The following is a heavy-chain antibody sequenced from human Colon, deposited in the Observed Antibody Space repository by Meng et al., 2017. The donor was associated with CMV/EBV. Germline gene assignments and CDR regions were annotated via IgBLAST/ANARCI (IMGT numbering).Heavy chain of an antibody. CDR1: GFTFSSYA. V-gene: IGHV3-23*01. D-gene: IGHD2-2*02. Sequence: GESLKISCAASGFTFSSYAMSWVRQAPGKGLEWVSSIGTGGRTYYADSVKGRFTISRDNSKNTVYLQMNNLRAEDTAVYYCANRGTSCYTPPSYWGQGTLVTVSS. CDR2: IGTGGRT. J-gene: IGHJ4*02. CDR3: ANRGTSCYTPPSY.